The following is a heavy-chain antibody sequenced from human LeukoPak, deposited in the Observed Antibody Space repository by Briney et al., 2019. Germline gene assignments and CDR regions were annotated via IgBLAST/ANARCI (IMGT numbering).Heavy chain of an antibody. CDR3: ARRRGYYDSSGYYFRLDFDY. V-gene: IGHV4-4*07. CDR2: IYTSGIT. Sequence: LETPSLTSTVPGGSTSSYYSSCIRHPAGKGLEWIGRIYTSGITNYNPSLKSRVTMSVDTSKNQFSLKLSSVTAADTAVYYCARRRGYYDSSGYYFRLDFDYWGQGTLVTVSS. CDR1: GGSTSSYY. J-gene: IGHJ4*02. D-gene: IGHD3-22*01.